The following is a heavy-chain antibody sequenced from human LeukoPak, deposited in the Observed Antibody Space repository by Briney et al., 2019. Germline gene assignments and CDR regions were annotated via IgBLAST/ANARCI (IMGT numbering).Heavy chain of an antibody. J-gene: IGHJ5*02. CDR1: GFTFSSYG. D-gene: IGHD3-10*01. V-gene: IGHV3-23*01. CDR3: ARDSSYYYGSGSPNWFDP. CDR2: IGGSGGST. Sequence: GGSLRLSCAASGFTFSSYGMSWVRQAPGKGLEWVSAIGGSGGSTYYADSVKGRFTISRDNSKNTLYLQMNSLRAEDTAVYYCARDSSYYYGSGSPNWFDPWGQGTLVTVSS.